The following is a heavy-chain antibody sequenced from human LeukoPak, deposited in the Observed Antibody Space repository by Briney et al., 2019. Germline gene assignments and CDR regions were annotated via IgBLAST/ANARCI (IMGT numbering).Heavy chain of an antibody. CDR3: ARVSGSYFDY. Sequence: KPSETLSLTCAVYGGSFSGYYWSWIRQPPGKGLEWIGEINHSGSTNYNPSLKSRVTISVDTSKNQFSLKLSSVTAADTAVYYCARVSGSYFDYWGQGTPVTVSS. D-gene: IGHD1-26*01. CDR1: GGSFSGYY. V-gene: IGHV4-34*01. CDR2: INHSGST. J-gene: IGHJ4*02.